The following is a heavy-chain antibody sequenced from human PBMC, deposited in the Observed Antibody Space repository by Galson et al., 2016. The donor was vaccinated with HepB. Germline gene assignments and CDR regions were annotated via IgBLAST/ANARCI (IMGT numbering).Heavy chain of an antibody. CDR2: IYSGGST. CDR1: GFTVSSNY. CDR3: ARGRGYYDSSGYLNWFDT. D-gene: IGHD3-22*01. V-gene: IGHV3-66*01. J-gene: IGHJ5*02. Sequence: SLRLSCAASGFTVSSNYMSWVRQAPGKGLEWVSVIYSGGSTYYADSVKGRFTISRDNSKNTLYLQINSLRAEYTAVYYCARGRGYYDSSGYLNWFDTWGQGTLVTVSS.